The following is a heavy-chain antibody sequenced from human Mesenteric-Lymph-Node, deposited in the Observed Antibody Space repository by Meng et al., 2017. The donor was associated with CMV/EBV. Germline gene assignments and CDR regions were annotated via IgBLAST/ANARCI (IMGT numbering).Heavy chain of an antibody. CDR1: GGSISSYY. D-gene: IGHD1-7*01. Sequence: SETLSLTCTVSGGSISSYYWGWIRQPPGKGLEWIGSIYYSGSTYYNPSLKSRVTISVDTSKNQFSLKLSSVTAADTAVYYCARQYNWNYYFDYWGQGILVTVSS. CDR3: ARQYNWNYYFDY. CDR2: IYYSGST. J-gene: IGHJ4*02. V-gene: IGHV4-39*01.